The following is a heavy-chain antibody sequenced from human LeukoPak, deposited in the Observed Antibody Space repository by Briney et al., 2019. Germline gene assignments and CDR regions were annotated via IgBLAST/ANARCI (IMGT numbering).Heavy chain of an antibody. V-gene: IGHV4-59*08. CDR3: ARSFAGGSGYSYFDY. Sequence: PSETLSLTCTVSGVSISSYYWSWLRQPPGKGLEWIGYIYYSGSTNYNPSLESRVTISLDPSKNQFSLKLSSVTAADTAVYYCARSFAGGSGYSYFDYWGQRNLVTVSS. D-gene: IGHD3-3*01. J-gene: IGHJ4*02. CDR1: GVSISSYY. CDR2: IYYSGST.